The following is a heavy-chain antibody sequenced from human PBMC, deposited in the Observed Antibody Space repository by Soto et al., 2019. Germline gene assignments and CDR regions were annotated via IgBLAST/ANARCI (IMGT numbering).Heavy chain of an antibody. Sequence: EVQLVESGGALLQPGGSLRLSGKSSGFSFIAFSMNWVRQAPGRGRRGVSYISSTSNTIYYADSVKGRFTISRDNAKNSLSLQMDSLRDEDTAVYYCAREGGRHCSPTRCYNAFDVWGQGTMVTVSS. V-gene: IGHV3-48*02. CDR1: GFSFIAFS. CDR3: AREGGRHCSPTRCYNAFDV. CDR2: ISSTSNTI. J-gene: IGHJ3*01. D-gene: IGHD2-2*02.